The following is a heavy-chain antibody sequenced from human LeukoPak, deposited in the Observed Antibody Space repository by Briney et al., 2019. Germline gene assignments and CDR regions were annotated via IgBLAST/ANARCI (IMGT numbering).Heavy chain of an antibody. V-gene: IGHV3-23*01. CDR1: GFTFISYA. D-gene: IGHD6-19*01. CDR2: ISGSGGAT. CDR3: AKGGSQWLVYSLFDY. Sequence: SGGSLKLSCAASGFTFISYAMSWIRQAPGKGLEWVSGISGSGGATYEDSVKGRFTISRDNSKNTLYLQMNSLRAEDTAVYYCAKGGSQWLVYSLFDYWGQGTLVTVSS. J-gene: IGHJ4*02.